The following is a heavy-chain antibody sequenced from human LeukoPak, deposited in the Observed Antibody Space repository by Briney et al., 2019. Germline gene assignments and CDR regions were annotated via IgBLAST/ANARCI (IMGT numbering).Heavy chain of an antibody. D-gene: IGHD3-10*01. CDR2: IKPSSGGT. V-gene: IGHV1-2*02. CDR1: GYTFTGYY. J-gene: IGHJ6*03. Sequence: ASVKVSCKASGYTFTGYYIHWVRQAPRQGLEWMGWIKPSSGGTNYAQNFQGRVTMTRDTSINTAYMELSRLRSDDTAVYYCARDLMVRGPMDVWGKGTTVTVSS. CDR3: ARDLMVRGPMDV.